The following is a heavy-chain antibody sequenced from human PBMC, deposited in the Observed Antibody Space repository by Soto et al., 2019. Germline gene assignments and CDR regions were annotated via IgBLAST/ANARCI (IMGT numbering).Heavy chain of an antibody. CDR2: ISADGRDL. D-gene: IGHD2-15*01. CDR3: AKSVPDPACRGGGCHRTFDY. Sequence: PGGSLRLSCTASGFTLGAYVMHWVRQAQGKGPEWVAAISADGRDLFYAASVEGRFTISRDNSKNALFLQMNSLTSEDTSVYSCAKSVPDPACRGGGCHRTFDYWGQGTLVTVS. CDR1: GFTLGAYV. V-gene: IGHV3-30*18. J-gene: IGHJ4*02.